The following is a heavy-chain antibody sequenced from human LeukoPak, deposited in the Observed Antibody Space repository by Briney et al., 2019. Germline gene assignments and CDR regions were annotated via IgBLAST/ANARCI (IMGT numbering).Heavy chain of an antibody. Sequence: SETLSLTCTVSGGSISSSHYYWGWIRQPPGKGLEWIGSIYYSGSTYYNPSLKSRVTISVDTSKNQFSLKLSSATAADTAVYYCAILPATDTYYYDNRGYYRPGVHWGQGTLVTVPS. J-gene: IGHJ4*02. CDR1: GGSISSSHYY. V-gene: IGHV4-39*07. CDR2: IYYSGST. CDR3: AILPATDTYYYDNRGYYRPGVH. D-gene: IGHD3-22*01.